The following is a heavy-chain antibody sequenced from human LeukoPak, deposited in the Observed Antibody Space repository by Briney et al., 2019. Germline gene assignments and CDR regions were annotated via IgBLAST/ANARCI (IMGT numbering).Heavy chain of an antibody. D-gene: IGHD3-3*01. CDR3: ASLRFLSQDAFDI. V-gene: IGHV5-51*01. CDR2: IYPGDSDT. Sequence: GESLKISCKGSGYIFTSYWIGWVRQLPGKGLEWMGIIYPGDSDTRYSPSFQGQVTISADKSISTAYLQWSSLKASDTAMYYCASLRFLSQDAFDIWGQGTMVTVSS. J-gene: IGHJ3*02. CDR1: GYIFTSYW.